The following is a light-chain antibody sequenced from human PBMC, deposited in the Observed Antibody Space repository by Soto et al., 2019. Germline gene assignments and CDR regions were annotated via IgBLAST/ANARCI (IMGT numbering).Light chain of an antibody. V-gene: IGKV3-15*01. CDR2: DAS. CDR1: QSVSSN. Sequence: EILMTQSPATLSVSPGERATLSCRASQSVSSNLAWYQRKPGQAPRLLIYDASTRATGIPARFSGSGSGTEFTLTISSLQSEDFAVYYCQQYDNWPPITFGQGTRLEIK. CDR3: QQYDNWPPIT. J-gene: IGKJ5*01.